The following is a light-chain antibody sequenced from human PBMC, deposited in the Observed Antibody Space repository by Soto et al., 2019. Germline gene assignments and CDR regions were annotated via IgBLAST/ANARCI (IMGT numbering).Light chain of an antibody. J-gene: IGLJ2*01. CDR3: CSYAGSSTDVV. CDR2: EGS. CDR1: SSDVWSYNL. Sequence: QSVLTQPASVSGSPGQPITISCTGTSSDVWSYNLVSWYQQHPGKAPKLMIYEGSKRPSGVSNRFSGSKSGNTASLTISGLQAEDEADYYCCSYAGSSTDVVFGGGTQLTVL. V-gene: IGLV2-23*01.